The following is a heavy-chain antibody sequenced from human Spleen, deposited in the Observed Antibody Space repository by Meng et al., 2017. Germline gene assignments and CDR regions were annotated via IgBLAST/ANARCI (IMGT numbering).Heavy chain of an antibody. Sequence: QVLLRESGPGLVKPSGTLSLACDVSGGSVSNGYWWSWVRPSPGKGLEWIGQIHHSGATNYNPSLKSRVYISVDKSNNQFSLILRSVTASDTAVYYCATAGQQPGWFDPWGQGTLVTVSS. V-gene: IGHV4-4*02. J-gene: IGHJ5*02. CDR2: IHHSGAT. D-gene: IGHD2-8*02. CDR1: GGSVSNGYW. CDR3: ATAGQQPGWFDP.